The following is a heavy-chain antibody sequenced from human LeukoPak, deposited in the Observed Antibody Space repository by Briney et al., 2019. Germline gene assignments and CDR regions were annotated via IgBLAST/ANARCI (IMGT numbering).Heavy chain of an antibody. Sequence: PSETLSLTCAVYGGSFSGYYWSWIRQPPGKGLEWIGEINHSGSTNYNPSLKSRVTISVDTSKNQFSLKLSSVTAADTAVYYCARGPKYYYGSGSLYYFDYWGQGTLVTVSS. CDR1: GGSFSGYY. V-gene: IGHV4-34*01. J-gene: IGHJ4*02. CDR2: INHSGST. D-gene: IGHD3-10*01. CDR3: ARGPKYYYGSGSLYYFDY.